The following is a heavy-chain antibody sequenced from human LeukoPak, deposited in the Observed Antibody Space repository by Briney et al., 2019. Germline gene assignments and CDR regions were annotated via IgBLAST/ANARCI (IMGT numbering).Heavy chain of an antibody. D-gene: IGHD3-3*01. CDR3: ARGPSRVGWFIDC. CDR1: GGTFSSYA. J-gene: IGHJ4*02. CDR2: IIPIFGTA. V-gene: IGHV1-69*05. Sequence: SVKVSCKASGGTFSSYAISWVRQAPGQGLEWMGGIIPIFGTANYAQKFQGRVTITTDESTSTAYMELSSLRSEDTAVYYCARGPSRVGWFIDCWGQGTLVTVSS.